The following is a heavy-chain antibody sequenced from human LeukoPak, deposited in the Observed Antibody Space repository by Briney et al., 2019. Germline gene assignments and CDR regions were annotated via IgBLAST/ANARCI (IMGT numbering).Heavy chain of an antibody. CDR3: VGCSGGSCSDFDY. CDR2: IKQDGSET. Sequence: PGGSLRLSCLASGLTFSNFWMTWLRQAPEKGLEWVANIKQDGSETYYSDSVRGRFTISRDNAEHSMYLQMNSLRAEDTALYYCVGCSGGSCSDFDYWGRGTLVTVSS. V-gene: IGHV3-7*01. CDR1: GLTFSNFW. D-gene: IGHD2-15*01. J-gene: IGHJ4*02.